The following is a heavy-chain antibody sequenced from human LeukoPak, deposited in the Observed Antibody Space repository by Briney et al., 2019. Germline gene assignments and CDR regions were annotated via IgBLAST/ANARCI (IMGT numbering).Heavy chain of an antibody. Sequence: PGRSLRRSCVASGFTFDDFAMHWVRQAPGKGLEWDSGISWNSGSIGYPDSVKGRFTISRDNAKNSLYLQMNSLRAEDTALYYCAKGPLRYFDWLVMDVWGQGTTVTVSS. J-gene: IGHJ6*02. CDR1: GFTFDDFA. CDR3: AKGPLRYFDWLVMDV. CDR2: ISWNSGSI. D-gene: IGHD3-9*01. V-gene: IGHV3-9*01.